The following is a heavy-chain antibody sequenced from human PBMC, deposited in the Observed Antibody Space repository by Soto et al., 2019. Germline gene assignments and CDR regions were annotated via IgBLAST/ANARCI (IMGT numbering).Heavy chain of an antibody. CDR1: GGSISSSSYY. D-gene: IGHD2-8*01. CDR2: IYYSGST. J-gene: IGHJ5*02. CDR3: ARLFVRRFGNWFDP. V-gene: IGHV4-39*01. Sequence: SETLSLTCTVSGGSISSSSYYWGWIRQPPGKGLEWIGSIYYSGSTYYNPSLKSRVTISVDTSKNQFSLKLSSVTAADTAVYYCARLFVRRFGNWFDPWGQGTLVTVSS.